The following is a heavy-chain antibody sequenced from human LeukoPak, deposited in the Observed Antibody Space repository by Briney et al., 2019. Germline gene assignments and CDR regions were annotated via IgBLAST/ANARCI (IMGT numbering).Heavy chain of an antibody. V-gene: IGHV1-3*01. D-gene: IGHD6-6*01. J-gene: IGHJ4*02. CDR3: ARDLALYSSSSGPLDY. Sequence: ASVKVSCKASGYTFTSYAMHWVRQAPGQRLEWMGWINAGNGNTKYSQKFQGRVTITRDTSASTAYMELSSLRSEDTAVYYCARDLALYSSSSGPLDYWGQGTLVTVSS. CDR2: INAGNGNT. CDR1: GYTFTSYA.